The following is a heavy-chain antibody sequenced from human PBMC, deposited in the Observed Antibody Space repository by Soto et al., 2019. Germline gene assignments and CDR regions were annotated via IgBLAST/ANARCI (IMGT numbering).Heavy chain of an antibody. V-gene: IGHV3-7*01. J-gene: IGHJ3*02. CDR2: IKEDGSEK. CDR3: ARGARI. CDR1: RFTFSGYW. Sequence: HPGGSLRLSCADSRFTFSGYWMYWVRQAPGKGLYWVANIKEDGSEKNYVDSVRGRFTISRDNAKNSLYLQTNSLRAEDTAVYYCARGARIWGKGTMVTVS.